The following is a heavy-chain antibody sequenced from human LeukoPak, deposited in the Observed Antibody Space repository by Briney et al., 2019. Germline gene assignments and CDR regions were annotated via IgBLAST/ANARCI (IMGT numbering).Heavy chain of an antibody. D-gene: IGHD3-3*01. V-gene: IGHV3-23*01. J-gene: IGHJ4*02. CDR1: GFTLSNYG. CDR2: ISGSGGGT. Sequence: GGSLRLSCAASGFTLSNYGMSWVRQAPGKGLEWVSGISGSGGGTYYADSVQGRFTISRDNSKNTLYLQMNSLRAEDTAVYYCAKRGVVCRIFLVGFHKEAYYFDSWGQGALVTVSS. CDR3: AKRGVVCRIFLVGFHKEAYYFDS.